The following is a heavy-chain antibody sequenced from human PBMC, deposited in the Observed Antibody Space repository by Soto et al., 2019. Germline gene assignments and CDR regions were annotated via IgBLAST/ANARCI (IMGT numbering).Heavy chain of an antibody. CDR1: GYTFTSYG. D-gene: IGHD3-16*01. V-gene: IGHV1-18*01. CDR2: ISAYNGNT. CDR3: ARDGRDYVWGSGHWFDP. J-gene: IGHJ5*02. Sequence: QVQLVQSGAEVKKPGASVKVSCKASGYTFTSYGISWVRQAPGQGLEWMGWISAYNGNTNYAQKLQCRVTMTIDTSTRTAYMELRSLRSDVTAVYYCARDGRDYVWGSGHWFDPWGQGTLVTVSS.